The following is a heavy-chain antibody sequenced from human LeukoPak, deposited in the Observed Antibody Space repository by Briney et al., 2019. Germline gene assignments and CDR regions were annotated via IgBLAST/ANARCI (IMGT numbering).Heavy chain of an antibody. CDR3: AKPGEASNYYFDY. V-gene: IGHV3-23*01. CDR2: VRVNGRST. Sequence: PGGSLRLSCTASGFTFSTYDMSWVRQAPGKGLEWVSTVRVNGRSTYYADSVKGRFTISRDNSENTLYLQMNSLRAEDTALYYCAKPGEASNYYFDYWGQGALVTVSS. CDR1: GFTFSTYD. D-gene: IGHD2-21*01. J-gene: IGHJ4*02.